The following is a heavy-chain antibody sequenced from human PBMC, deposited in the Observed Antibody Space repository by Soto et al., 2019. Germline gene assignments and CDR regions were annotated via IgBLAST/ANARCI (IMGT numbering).Heavy chain of an antibody. CDR1: GFTFSDYS. CDR2: ISDSGCTI. Sequence: GGSLRLSCAVSGFTFSDYSMNWVRQAPGRGLEWISYISDSGCTIHYADSVKGRITISRDNAKNSVSLQMNSLRAEDTAVYYCARDGSGEDCSGGKCYYFDYWGLGTLVTVSS. D-gene: IGHD2-15*01. J-gene: IGHJ4*02. V-gene: IGHV3-48*04. CDR3: ARDGSGEDCSGGKCYYFDY.